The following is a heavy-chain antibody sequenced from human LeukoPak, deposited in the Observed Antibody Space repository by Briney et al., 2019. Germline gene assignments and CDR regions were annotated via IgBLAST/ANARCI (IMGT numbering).Heavy chain of an antibody. J-gene: IGHJ4*02. CDR2: IYSGGST. Sequence: PGGSLRLSCAASGFTASSNYMSWVRQAPGKGLEWVSVIYSGGSTYYADSVKGRFTISRDNSKNTLYLQMNSLRAEDTAVYYCAKDGAFTIFGVVSQPYFDYWGQGTLVTVSS. D-gene: IGHD3-3*01. V-gene: IGHV3-53*01. CDR3: AKDGAFTIFGVVSQPYFDY. CDR1: GFTASSNY.